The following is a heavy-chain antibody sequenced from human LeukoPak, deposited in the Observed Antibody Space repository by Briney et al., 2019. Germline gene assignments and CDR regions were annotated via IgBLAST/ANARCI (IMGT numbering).Heavy chain of an antibody. Sequence: PGGSLRLSCAASGINFSNSWLTWVRQAPGKGLEWVGRIKSKKDGEITDYAAPVKGRFTISRDDSKDTLYLQMISLKTEDTAVYYCSTGGGVLRFLGGQGTLVTVSS. CDR3: STGGGVLRFL. V-gene: IGHV3-15*01. CDR1: GINFSNSW. CDR2: IKSKKDGEIT. D-gene: IGHD3-3*01. J-gene: IGHJ4*02.